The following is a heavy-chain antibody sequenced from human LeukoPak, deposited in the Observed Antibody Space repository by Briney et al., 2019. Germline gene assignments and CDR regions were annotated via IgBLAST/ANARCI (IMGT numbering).Heavy chain of an antibody. J-gene: IGHJ3*02. Sequence: GGSLRLSCAASGFTFSSYWMSWVRQAPGKGLEWVANIKQDGSEKYYVDSVKGRFTISRDNAKNSLYLQMNSLRAEDTAVYYCASPYGGNSVSDRAFDIWGQGTMVTVSS. CDR1: GFTFSSYW. D-gene: IGHD4-23*01. CDR2: IKQDGSEK. CDR3: ASPYGGNSVSDRAFDI. V-gene: IGHV3-7*03.